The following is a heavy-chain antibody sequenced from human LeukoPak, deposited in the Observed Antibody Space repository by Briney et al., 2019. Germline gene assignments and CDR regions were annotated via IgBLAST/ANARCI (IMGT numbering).Heavy chain of an antibody. CDR2: ISYDGSGQ. CDR1: GFSFSNYA. V-gene: IGHV3-30*04. Sequence: PGGSLRLSCAASGFSFSNYAMHWVRQAPGKGLEWVAVISYDGSGQYYVDSVKGRFTISRDNSKNTLYLQMNSLRAVDTAVYYCAELGITMIGGVWGKGTTVTISS. CDR3: AELGITMIGGV. D-gene: IGHD3-10*02. J-gene: IGHJ6*04.